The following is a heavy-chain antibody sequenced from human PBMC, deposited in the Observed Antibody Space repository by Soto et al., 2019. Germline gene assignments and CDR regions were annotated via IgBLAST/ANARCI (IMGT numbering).Heavy chain of an antibody. CDR2: ISAYNGNT. CDR3: ARDLKSGSYWYFDY. D-gene: IGHD1-26*01. V-gene: IGHV1-18*01. CDR1: GYTFTSYG. Sequence: ASVKVSYKASGYTFTSYGISWARQAPGQGLEWMGWISAYNGNTNYAQKLQGRVTMTTDTSTSTAYMELRSLRSDDTAVYYCARDLKSGSYWYFDYWGQGTLVTVSS. J-gene: IGHJ4*02.